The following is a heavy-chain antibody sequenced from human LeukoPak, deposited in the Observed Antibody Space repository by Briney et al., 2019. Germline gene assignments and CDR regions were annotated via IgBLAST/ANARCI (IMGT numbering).Heavy chain of an antibody. CDR1: GGTFSSYA. J-gene: IGHJ5*02. Sequence: ASVKVSCKASGGTFSSYAISWVRQAPGQGLEWMGGIIPIFGTANYAQKFQGRVTITADESTSTAYMELSSLRSEDTAVYYCARDRSTIDRGFGPWGQGTLATVSS. CDR2: IIPIFGTA. D-gene: IGHD3-10*01. CDR3: ARDRSTIDRGFGP. V-gene: IGHV1-69*13.